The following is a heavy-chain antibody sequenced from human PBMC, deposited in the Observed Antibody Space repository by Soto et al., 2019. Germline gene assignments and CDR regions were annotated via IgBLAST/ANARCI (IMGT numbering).Heavy chain of an antibody. D-gene: IGHD5-12*01. V-gene: IGHV4-38-2*01. Sequence: SETLSLTCAVSGYPISGGYYWGWIRQPPGKGLEWIGIIHHSGSTYYNPSLRSRITISVDTSKSQFSLKMPSVTAADTAVYYCARSSGYVPGGYWGQGILVTVS. CDR3: ARSSGYVPGGY. CDR1: GYPISGGYY. J-gene: IGHJ4*02. CDR2: IHHSGST.